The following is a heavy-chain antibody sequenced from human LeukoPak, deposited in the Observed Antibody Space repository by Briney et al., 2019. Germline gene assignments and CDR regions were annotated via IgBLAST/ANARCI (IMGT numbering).Heavy chain of an antibody. CDR2: ISAYNGNI. V-gene: IGHV1-18*01. J-gene: IGHJ4*02. CDR3: ATPKGQWLVRGEIPFDY. CDR1: GYTFSTYG. Sequence: GASVKVSCKASGYTFSTYGISWVQQAPGQGLEWMGWISAYNGNINYAQKLQGRVTMTTDTSTSTAYMELMSLRSEDTAVYYCATPKGQWLVRGEIPFDYWGQGTLVTVSS. D-gene: IGHD6-19*01.